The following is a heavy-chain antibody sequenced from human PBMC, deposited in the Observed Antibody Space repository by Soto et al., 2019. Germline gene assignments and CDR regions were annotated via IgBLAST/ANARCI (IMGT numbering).Heavy chain of an antibody. V-gene: IGHV3-48*02. D-gene: IGHD2-21*01. CDR3: ARGNFEVVVSSSRWFDP. J-gene: IGHJ5*02. CDR2: ISTTGNTI. CDR1: GFTFSRFS. Sequence: PVGSLRLSCAASGFTFSRFSMNWVRQAPGKGLEWLSYISTTGNTIFYADSVKGRFTISRDNANNSLSLQMNSLRDEDTAVYYCARGNFEVVVSSSRWFDPWGQGTLVTVSS.